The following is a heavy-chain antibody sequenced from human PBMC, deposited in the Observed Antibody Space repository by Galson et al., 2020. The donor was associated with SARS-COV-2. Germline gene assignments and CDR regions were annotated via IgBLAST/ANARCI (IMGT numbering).Heavy chain of an antibody. CDR1: GVSISTTNY. V-gene: IGHV4-38-2*01. Sequence: SETLSLTCAVSGVSISTTNYWSWIRQAPGKGLEWIGSVYPSGSTYFNPSLKSRVTISLDTSKNQFSLRLTSGTAADTALYCARQGVTMIFLLTVPGWFVDRWGRVTLVTVSS. CDR3: ARQGVTMIFLLTVPGWFVDR. D-gene: IGHD2-15*01. J-gene: IGHJ2*01. CDR2: VYPSGST.